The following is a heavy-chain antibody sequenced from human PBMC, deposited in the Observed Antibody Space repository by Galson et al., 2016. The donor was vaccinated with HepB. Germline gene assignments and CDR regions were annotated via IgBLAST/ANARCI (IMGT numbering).Heavy chain of an antibody. CDR2: LSHDGVTK. V-gene: IGHV3-30-3*01. Sequence: SLRLSCAASEFTFNNCPLHWVRQAPGKGLEWVAVLSHDGVTKFYADSVRARFTISRDKSKTTVYLQMDGLSAEDTAVYYCAREWELGGHFDYWGQGTLVTVSS. D-gene: IGHD1-26*01. CDR3: AREWELGGHFDY. J-gene: IGHJ4*02. CDR1: EFTFNNCP.